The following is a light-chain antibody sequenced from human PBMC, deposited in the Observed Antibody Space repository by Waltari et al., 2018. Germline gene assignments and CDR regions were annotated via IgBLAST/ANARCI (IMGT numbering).Light chain of an antibody. Sequence: EIVLTQSPGTLSLSPGERATLSCRASQSVNSRYLAWYQQQPGQSPRLLIYGSSSRATGIPDRFSGSGSGTDFTLTISKLEPEDFAVYYCQQYGSSREFTFGPGTKVDIK. V-gene: IGKV3-20*01. CDR1: QSVNSRY. CDR3: QQYGSSREFT. CDR2: GSS. J-gene: IGKJ3*01.